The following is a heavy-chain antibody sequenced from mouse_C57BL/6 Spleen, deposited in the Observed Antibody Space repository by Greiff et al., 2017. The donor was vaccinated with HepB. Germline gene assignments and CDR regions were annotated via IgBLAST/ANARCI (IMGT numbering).Heavy chain of an antibody. CDR3: ARDHDGYVFAY. V-gene: IGHV3-6*01. Sequence: EVKLMESGPGLVKPSQSLSLTCSVTGYSITSGYYWNWIRQFPGNKLEWMGYISYDGSNNYNPSLKNRISITRDTSKNQFFLKLNSVTTEDTATYYCARDHDGYVFAYWGQGTLVTVSA. D-gene: IGHD2-3*01. J-gene: IGHJ3*01. CDR2: ISYDGSN. CDR1: GYSITSGYY.